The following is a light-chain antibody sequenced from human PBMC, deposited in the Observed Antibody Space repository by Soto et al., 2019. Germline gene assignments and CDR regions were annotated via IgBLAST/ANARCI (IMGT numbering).Light chain of an antibody. V-gene: IGLV2-11*01. CDR1: SSDVGGSNY. CDR2: DVT. CDR3: CSDGGSSDFNI. Sequence: QSALTQPRSVSGSPGQSVTISCTGTSSDVGGSNYVSWYQQHPGKAPKLLIYDVTKRPSGVPDRFSASKSDNPASLTISGLQAEDEADYYFCSDGGSSDFNIFGGGTKLTVL. J-gene: IGLJ2*01.